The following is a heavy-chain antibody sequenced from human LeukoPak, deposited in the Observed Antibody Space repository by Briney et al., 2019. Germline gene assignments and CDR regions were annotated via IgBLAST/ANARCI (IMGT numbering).Heavy chain of an antibody. Sequence: SETLSLTCTVSGGSISNSSYYWGWIRQPPGKGPEGIGNIYCSGSTYYNPSLKSRVTMSVDTSKNQSSLKLSSAAAADTAVYYCTRDRVGAYQIDHWGQGTLVTVSS. D-gene: IGHD1-26*01. CDR2: IYCSGST. CDR1: GGSISNSSYY. J-gene: IGHJ4*02. CDR3: TRDRVGAYQIDH. V-gene: IGHV4-39*01.